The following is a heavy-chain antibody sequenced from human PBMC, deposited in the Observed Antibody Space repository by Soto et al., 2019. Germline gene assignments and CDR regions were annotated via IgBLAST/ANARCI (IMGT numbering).Heavy chain of an antibody. CDR1: GFAFNNYG. D-gene: IGHD3-22*01. CDR3: AREDSIIIPDVSDF. V-gene: IGHV3-21*01. Sequence: GGSLRLSCTVSGFAFNNYGINWVRQAPGQGLEWVSSISKSEYTYYSDSVKGRFTISRDNAKNSVSLQMTTLRVADTAVSYCAREDSIIIPDVSDFWGQGTLVTVSS. J-gene: IGHJ4*02. CDR2: ISKSEYT.